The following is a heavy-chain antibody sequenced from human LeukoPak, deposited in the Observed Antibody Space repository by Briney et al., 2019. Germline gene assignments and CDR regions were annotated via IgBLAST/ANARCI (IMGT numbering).Heavy chain of an antibody. Sequence: GGSLRLSCAASGFTFSDYYMSWIRQAPGKGLEWVSYISSSGSTLYYADSIKGRITISRDNAKNSLYLQMNSLRAEDTAVYYCARRRYNWNAIDYWGQGTLVTVSS. J-gene: IGHJ4*02. CDR2: ISSSGSTL. CDR3: ARRRYNWNAIDY. CDR1: GFTFSDYY. V-gene: IGHV3-11*01. D-gene: IGHD1-20*01.